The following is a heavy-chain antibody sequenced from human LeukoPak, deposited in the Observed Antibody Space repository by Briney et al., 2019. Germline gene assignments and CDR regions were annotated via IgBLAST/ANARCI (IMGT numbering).Heavy chain of an antibody. CDR1: GFTVSSNY. Sequence: GGSLRLSCAASGFTVSSNYMSWVRQAPGKGLEWVSVIYSGGSTYYADSVKGRFTISRDNSKNTLYLQMNSLRAEDTAVYYCARATNYDFWSGLFDWGQGTLVTVSS. J-gene: IGHJ4*02. CDR2: IYSGGST. CDR3: ARATNYDFWSGLFD. V-gene: IGHV3-53*05. D-gene: IGHD3-3*01.